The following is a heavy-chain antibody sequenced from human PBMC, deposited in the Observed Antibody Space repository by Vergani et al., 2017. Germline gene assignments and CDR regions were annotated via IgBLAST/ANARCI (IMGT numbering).Heavy chain of an antibody. V-gene: IGHV3-23*01. CDR2: ISGSGGNT. CDR3: AKGVYCISTSCYEGRGYYYGMGV. CDR1: GFTFSSYA. D-gene: IGHD2-2*01. J-gene: IGHJ6*02. Sequence: EVQLLESGGGLVQPGGSLRLSCAASGFTFSSYAMSWVRQVPGKGLEWVSGISGSGGNTYYANSVKGRFTISRDNSKNTLYLQMNSLRADDTAVYYCAKGVYCISTSCYEGRGYYYGMGVWGQGTTVTFS.